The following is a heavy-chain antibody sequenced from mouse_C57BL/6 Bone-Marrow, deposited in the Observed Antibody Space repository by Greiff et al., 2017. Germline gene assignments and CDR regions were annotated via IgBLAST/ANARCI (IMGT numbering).Heavy chain of an antibody. CDR2: INPYNGDT. J-gene: IGHJ3*01. D-gene: IGHD2-2*01. V-gene: IGHV1-20*01. Sequence: VQLQQSGPELVKPGDSVKISCKASGYSFTGYFMNWVMQSPGKSLEWIGRINPYNGDTFYNQKFKGKATLTVDKASSTAYMELRSLTSEDSAVYDCARGYGYCSWFAYWGRGTVVTVSA. CDR1: GYSFTGYF. CDR3: ARGYGYCSWFAY.